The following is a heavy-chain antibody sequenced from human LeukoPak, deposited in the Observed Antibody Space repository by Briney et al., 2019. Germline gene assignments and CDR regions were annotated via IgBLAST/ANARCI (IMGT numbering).Heavy chain of an antibody. J-gene: IGHJ4*02. Sequence: SETLSLTGTVSGGSISSYYRSWIRQPPGKGLEWIGYIYYSGSTNYNPSLKSRVTISVDTSKNQFSLKLSSVTAADTAVYYCARIPITMSEDYYFDYWGQGTLVTVSS. V-gene: IGHV4-59*01. CDR2: IYYSGST. D-gene: IGHD3-10*02. CDR1: GGSISSYY. CDR3: ARIPITMSEDYYFDY.